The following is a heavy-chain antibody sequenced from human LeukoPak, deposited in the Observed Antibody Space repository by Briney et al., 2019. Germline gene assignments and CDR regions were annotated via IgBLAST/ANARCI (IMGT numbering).Heavy chain of an antibody. CDR3: ARSPQRWLQPSFFDY. J-gene: IGHJ4*02. V-gene: IGHV3-7*01. CDR2: IKQDGSEK. D-gene: IGHD5-24*01. CDR1: GFTLSTNW. Sequence: GGSLRLSCTASGFTLSTNWVSWVRQAPGKGLEWVANIKQDGSEKYYVDSVKGRFTISRDNAKNSLYLQMNSLRAEDTAVYYCARSPQRWLQPSFFDYWGQGTLVTVSS.